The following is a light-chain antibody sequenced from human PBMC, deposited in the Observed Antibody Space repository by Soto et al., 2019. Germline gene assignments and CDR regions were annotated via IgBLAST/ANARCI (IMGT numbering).Light chain of an antibody. Sequence: QSALTQPPSASGSPGQSVTISCTGTSSDVGGYNYVSWYQQHTGKAPKLMIYEVNKRPSGVPDRFSGSKSGNTASLTVSGLQAEDEADYYCSSYAGSNNLVVFGGGTKITVL. CDR2: EVN. V-gene: IGLV2-8*01. J-gene: IGLJ2*01. CDR3: SSYAGSNNLVV. CDR1: SSDVGGYNY.